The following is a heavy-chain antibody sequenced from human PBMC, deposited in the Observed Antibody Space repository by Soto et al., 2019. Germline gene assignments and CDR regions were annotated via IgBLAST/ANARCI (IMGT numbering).Heavy chain of an antibody. CDR2: ISSSGGRV. V-gene: IGHV3-21*01. J-gene: IGHJ5*02. CDR3: AGRTCTNGVCPFDP. CDR1: EFTFSTYS. Sequence: SLRLSCAASEFTFSTYSMNWVRQAPGKGLEWVSSISSSGGRVYYADSVKGRFTISRDNAKNSLFLQMNSLRAEDTAVYYCAGRTCTNGVCPFDPWGQGTLVTVTS. D-gene: IGHD2-8*01.